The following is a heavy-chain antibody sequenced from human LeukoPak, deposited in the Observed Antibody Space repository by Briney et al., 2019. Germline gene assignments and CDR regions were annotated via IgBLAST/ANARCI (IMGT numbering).Heavy chain of an antibody. Sequence: PSETLSLTCTVSGGSISSSSYYWGWIRQPPGKGLECIGSIYYSGRTYYNPSLKSRVTISVDTSKNQFSLKLSSVTAADTAMYYCAGPPTVTKGFDPWGQGTLVTVSS. CDR3: AGPPTVTKGFDP. CDR2: IYYSGRT. CDR1: GGSISSSSYY. J-gene: IGHJ5*02. V-gene: IGHV4-39*07. D-gene: IGHD4-17*01.